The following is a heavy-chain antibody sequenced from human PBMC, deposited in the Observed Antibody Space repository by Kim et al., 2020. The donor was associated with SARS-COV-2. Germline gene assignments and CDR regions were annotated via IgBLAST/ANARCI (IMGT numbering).Heavy chain of an antibody. D-gene: IGHD2-15*01. CDR2: ST. CDR3: AGGRGRDYDY. Sequence: STNYKPSLNRRVTILVDTSKIQFSLNLNSVTAADTAMYYCAGGRGRDYDYWGQGTLVTVSS. J-gene: IGHJ4*02. V-gene: IGHV4-34*01.